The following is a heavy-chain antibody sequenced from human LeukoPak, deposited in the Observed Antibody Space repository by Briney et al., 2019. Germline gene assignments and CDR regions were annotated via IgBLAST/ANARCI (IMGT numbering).Heavy chain of an antibody. CDR2: IYYSGST. J-gene: IGHJ4*02. V-gene: IGHV4-59*01. D-gene: IGHD3-22*01. CDR1: GGSISSYY. CDR3: ARAPNYYDSSGYYLIYCFDY. Sequence: PSETLSLTCTVSGGSISSYYWSWIRQPPGKGLEWIGYIYYSGSTNYNPSLKSRVTISVDTSKNQFSLKLSSVTAADTAVYYCARAPNYYDSSGYYLIYCFDYWGQGTLVTVSS.